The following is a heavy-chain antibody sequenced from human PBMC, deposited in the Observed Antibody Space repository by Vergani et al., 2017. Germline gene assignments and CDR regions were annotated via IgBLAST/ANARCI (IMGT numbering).Heavy chain of an antibody. D-gene: IGHD2/OR15-2a*01. CDR3: AREXRSNTSPFVGD. V-gene: IGHV3-23*01. Sequence: EVQLLQSGGGVIQPGGSVRLSCVASGFTFSNSAMSWVRQTSGKGLEWVSAISGHGDRTYYADSVKGRFTISRDNSKNTVYLQMNSLKAEDRATYYCAREXRSNTSPFVGDWGQGTLVTV. CDR2: ISGHGDRT. J-gene: IGHJ4*02. CDR1: GFTFSNSA.